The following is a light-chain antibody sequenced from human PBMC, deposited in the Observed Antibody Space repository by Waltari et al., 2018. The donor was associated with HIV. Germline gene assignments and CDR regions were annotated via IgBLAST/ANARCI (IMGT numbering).Light chain of an antibody. CDR2: DTS. J-gene: IGLJ3*02. V-gene: IGLV7-46*01. Sequence: QSVVTQEPSLTVSPGGTVTLTCASSTGDVTSDHFPYWFQPSPGQAPTTLIDDTSKKHPRTPARFSDSLLGGKAALTLSGAQAEDEAVYYCLLSYVDPRPYWLFGGGTKLTVL. CDR3: LLSYVDPRPYWL. CDR1: TGDVTSDHF.